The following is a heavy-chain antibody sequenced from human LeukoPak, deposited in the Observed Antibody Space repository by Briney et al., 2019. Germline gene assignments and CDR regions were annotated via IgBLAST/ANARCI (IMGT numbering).Heavy chain of an antibody. CDR1: GGSLSGYY. J-gene: IGHJ4*02. CDR3: ARVERYYYDSSGYYPVFDY. V-gene: IGHV4-34*01. D-gene: IGHD3-22*01. CDR2: INHSGST. Sequence: PSETLSLTCAVYGGSLSGYYWSWIRQPPGKGLEWIGEINHSGSTSYNPSLKSRVTISVDTSKNQFSLKLSSVTAADTAVYYCARVERYYYDSSGYYPVFDYWGQGTLVTVSS.